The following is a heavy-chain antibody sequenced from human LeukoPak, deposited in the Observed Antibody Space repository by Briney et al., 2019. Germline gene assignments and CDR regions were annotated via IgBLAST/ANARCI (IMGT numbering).Heavy chain of an antibody. J-gene: IGHJ4*02. CDR1: GFTFSSYW. CDR3: ARASGSGWYVFDY. Sequence: GGSLRLSCAASGFTFSSYWMSWVRQAQGKGLEWVANIKQDGSEKYYVDSVKGRFTISRDNAKNSLYLQMNSLRAEDTAVYYCARASGSGWYVFDYWGQGTLVTVSS. V-gene: IGHV3-7*01. CDR2: IKQDGSEK. D-gene: IGHD6-19*01.